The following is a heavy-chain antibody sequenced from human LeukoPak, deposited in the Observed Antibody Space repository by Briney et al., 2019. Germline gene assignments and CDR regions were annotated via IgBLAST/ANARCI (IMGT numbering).Heavy chain of an antibody. D-gene: IGHD5-24*01. CDR3: ARGTSGRWAFDI. J-gene: IGHJ3*02. CDR1: GGSISSYY. V-gene: IGHV4-59*08. CDR2: IYYSGST. Sequence: SETLSLTCTVSGGSISSYYWSWIRQPAGKGLEWIGSIYYSGSTYYNPSLKSRVTISVDTSKNQFSLKLSSVTAADTAVYYCARGTSGRWAFDIWGQGTMVTVSS.